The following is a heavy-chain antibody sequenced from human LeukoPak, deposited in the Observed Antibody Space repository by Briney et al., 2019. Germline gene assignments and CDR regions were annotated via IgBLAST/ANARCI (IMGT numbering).Heavy chain of an antibody. Sequence: GASVKVSCKASGYTFTSYGISWVRQAPGQGLEWMGWISAYNGNTNYAQKLQGRVTMTTDTSTSTAYMELRSLRSDDTAVYYCARHYYDSSGYYIPSGYYYYMDVWGKGTTVTISS. V-gene: IGHV1-18*01. CDR1: GYTFTSYG. CDR3: ARHYYDSSGYYIPSGYYYYMDV. CDR2: ISAYNGNT. D-gene: IGHD3-22*01. J-gene: IGHJ6*03.